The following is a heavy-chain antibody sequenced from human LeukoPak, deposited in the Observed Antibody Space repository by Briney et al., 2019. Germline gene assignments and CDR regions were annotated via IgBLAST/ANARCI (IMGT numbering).Heavy chain of an antibody. CDR2: ISTSSSYI. CDR3: ARGATVRTPPVDY. D-gene: IGHD4-23*01. Sequence: WVRQAPGKGLEWVSSISTSSSYIYSADSVKGRFTISRDNAKNSLYLQMNSLRAEDTAVYYCARGATVRTPPVDYWGQGTLVTVSS. V-gene: IGHV3-21*01. J-gene: IGHJ4*02.